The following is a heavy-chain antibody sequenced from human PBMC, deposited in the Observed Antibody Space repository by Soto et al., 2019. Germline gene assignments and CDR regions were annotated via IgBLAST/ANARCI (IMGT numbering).Heavy chain of an antibody. CDR1: GFTVSSTY. CDR2: IYSFFST. Sequence: GGSLRLSCAASGFTVSSTYMSWVRQPPGNGLGFVSVIYSFFSTYYADSVKGRVTSARDNSKNALYLKMKSLRAQDKAVYYCARVDYWGQGT. CDR3: ARVDY. J-gene: IGHJ4*02. V-gene: IGHV3-66*01.